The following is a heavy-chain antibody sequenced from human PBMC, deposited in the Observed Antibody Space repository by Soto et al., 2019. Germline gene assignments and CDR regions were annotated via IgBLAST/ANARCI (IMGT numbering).Heavy chain of an antibody. Sequence: ASVKVSFKASGYTFTSYYMHWVRQAPGQGLEWMGIINPSGGSTSYAQKFQGRVTMTRDTSTSTVYMELSSLRSEDTAVYYCARDESSGYYSLSFDYWGQGTLVTVSS. D-gene: IGHD3-22*01. J-gene: IGHJ4*02. CDR3: ARDESSGYYSLSFDY. CDR2: INPSGGST. CDR1: GYTFTSYY. V-gene: IGHV1-46*01.